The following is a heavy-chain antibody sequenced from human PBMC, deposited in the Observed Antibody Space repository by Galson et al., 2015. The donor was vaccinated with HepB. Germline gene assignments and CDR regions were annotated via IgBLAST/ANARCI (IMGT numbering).Heavy chain of an antibody. J-gene: IGHJ4*02. V-gene: IGHV3-30*18. Sequence: SLRLSCAASGFTFSSYGMHWVRQAPGKGLEWVAVISYDGSNKYYADSVKGRFTISRDNSKNTLYLQMNSLRAEDTAVYYCAKDFWASYSSPTNFDYWGQGTLVTVSS. CDR3: AKDFWASYSSPTNFDY. CDR2: ISYDGSNK. CDR1: GFTFSSYG. D-gene: IGHD6-13*01.